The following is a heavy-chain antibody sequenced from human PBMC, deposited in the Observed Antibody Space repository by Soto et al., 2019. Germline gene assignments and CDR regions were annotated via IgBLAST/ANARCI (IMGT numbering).Heavy chain of an antibody. CDR3: ASVVVVAATSDY. Sequence: QVQLVESGGGVVQPGRSLRLSCAASGFTFSSYAMHWVRQAPGKGLEWVAVISYDGSNKYYADSVKGRFTISRDNSKNTLYLQMNSLGAEDTAVYYCASVVVVAATSDYWGQGTLVTVSS. D-gene: IGHD2-15*01. V-gene: IGHV3-30-3*01. CDR1: GFTFSSYA. CDR2: ISYDGSNK. J-gene: IGHJ4*02.